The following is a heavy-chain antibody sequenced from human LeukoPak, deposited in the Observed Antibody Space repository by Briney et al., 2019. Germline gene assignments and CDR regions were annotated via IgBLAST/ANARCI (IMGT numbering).Heavy chain of an antibody. CDR2: ISGSGGST. J-gene: IGHJ4*02. V-gene: IGHV3-23*01. CDR1: GFTSSSYA. D-gene: IGHD6-13*01. Sequence: GGSLRLSCAASGFTSSSYAMSWVRQAPGKRLEWVSSISGSGGSTYYADSVKGRFTISRDNSKNTLYLQMNSLRAEDTALYHCAKFPAAGTNSGGFDYWGQGTLVTVSS. CDR3: AKFPAAGTNSGGFDY.